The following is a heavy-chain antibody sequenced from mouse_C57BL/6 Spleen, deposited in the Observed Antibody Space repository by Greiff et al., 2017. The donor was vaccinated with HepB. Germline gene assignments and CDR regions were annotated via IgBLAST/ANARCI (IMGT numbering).Heavy chain of an antibody. Sequence: QVHVKQPGTELVKPGASVKLSCKASGYTFTSYWMHWVKQRPGQGLEWIGNINPSNGGTNYNEKFKSKATLTVDKSSSTAYMQLSSLTSEDSAVYYCARHSNYDAMDYWGQGTSVTVSS. V-gene: IGHV1-53*01. J-gene: IGHJ4*01. CDR2: INPSNGGT. D-gene: IGHD2-5*01. CDR3: ARHSNYDAMDY. CDR1: GYTFTSYW.